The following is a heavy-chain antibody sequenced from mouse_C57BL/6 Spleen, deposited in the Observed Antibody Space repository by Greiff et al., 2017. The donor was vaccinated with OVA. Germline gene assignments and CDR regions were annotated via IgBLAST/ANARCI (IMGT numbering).Heavy chain of an antibody. D-gene: IGHD2-5*01. CDR2: INPYNGGT. V-gene: IGHV1-19*01. Sequence: VQLQQSGPVLAKPGASVKMSCKASGYTFTDYYMNWVKQSHGKSLEWIGVINPYNGGTSYNQKFKGKATLTVDKSSSTAYMELNSLTSEDSAVYYCARKGSNYVIECWGQGTTLTVAS. CDR1: GYTFTDYY. J-gene: IGHJ2*01. CDR3: ARKGSNYVIEC.